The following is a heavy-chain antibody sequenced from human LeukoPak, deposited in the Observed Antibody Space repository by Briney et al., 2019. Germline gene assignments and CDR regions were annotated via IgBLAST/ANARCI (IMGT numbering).Heavy chain of an antibody. Sequence: GGSLRLSCVGYGFTFSTYWMSWVRQAPGKGLEWVANIKQDGGEKYYVDSVKGRFTISRDSAKNSLYLQMNSLRAEDTAVYYCTSTTLAGSRDVWGQGTTVTVSS. D-gene: IGHD3-3*02. CDR2: IKQDGGEK. CDR1: GFTFSTYW. CDR3: TSTTLAGSRDV. J-gene: IGHJ6*02. V-gene: IGHV3-7*01.